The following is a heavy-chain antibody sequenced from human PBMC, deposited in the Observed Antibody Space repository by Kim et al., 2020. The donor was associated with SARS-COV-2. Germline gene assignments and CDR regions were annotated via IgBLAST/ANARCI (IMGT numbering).Heavy chain of an antibody. CDR2: INAGNGNT. J-gene: IGHJ4*02. CDR1: GYTFTSYA. Sequence: ASVKVSCKASGYTFTSYAMHWVRQAPGQRLEWMGWINAGNGNTKYSQKFQGRVTITRDTSSSTAYMELSSLSSEDTAVYYCARDISGSGKYSYWGQGTLVTVSS. CDR3: ARDISGSGKYSY. D-gene: IGHD3-10*01. V-gene: IGHV1-3*01.